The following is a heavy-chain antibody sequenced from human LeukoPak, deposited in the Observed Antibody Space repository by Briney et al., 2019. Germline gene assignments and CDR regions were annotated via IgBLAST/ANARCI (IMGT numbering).Heavy chain of an antibody. D-gene: IGHD2-8*01. CDR1: GGSISSGSYY. J-gene: IGHJ4*02. CDR3: AREDNGRFDY. V-gene: IGHV4-39*02. CDR2: IYYTGAT. Sequence: SETLSLTCTVSGGSISSGSYYWGWIRRPPGKGLEWIGAIYYTGATYYNPSLKSRVTISADTSKNQFSLKLTSVTAADTAVYSCAREDNGRFDYWGQGTLVTVSS.